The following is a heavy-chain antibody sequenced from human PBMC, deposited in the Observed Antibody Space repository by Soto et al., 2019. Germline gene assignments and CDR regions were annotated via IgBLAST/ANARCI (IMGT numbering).Heavy chain of an antibody. J-gene: IGHJ4*02. CDR3: ARERLQLRILDY. CDR1: GGTFSSYA. V-gene: IGHV1-69*13. CDR2: IIPIFGTA. D-gene: IGHD5-12*01. Sequence: SVKVSCKASGGTFSSYAISWVRQAPGQGLEWMGGIIPIFGTANYAQKFQGRVTITADESTSTAYMELSSLRSEDTAVYYCARERLQLRILDYWGQGTLVTVSS.